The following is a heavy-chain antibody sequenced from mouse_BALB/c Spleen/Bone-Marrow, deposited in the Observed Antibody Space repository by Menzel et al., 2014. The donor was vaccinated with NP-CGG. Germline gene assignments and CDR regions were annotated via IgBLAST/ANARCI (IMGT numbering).Heavy chain of an antibody. V-gene: IGHV5-12-1*01. CDR2: ISSGGGNT. Sequence: EVQRVESGGGLVKPGGSLKLSCAASGFAFSSYDMSWVRRTPEKRLEWVAYISSGGGNTYYPDTVKGRFTISRDNAKNTLYLQMSSLKSEDTAMYYCARHGSGYNWGQGTTLTVSS. J-gene: IGHJ2*01. CDR1: GFAFSSYD. CDR3: ARHGSGYN. D-gene: IGHD3-1*01.